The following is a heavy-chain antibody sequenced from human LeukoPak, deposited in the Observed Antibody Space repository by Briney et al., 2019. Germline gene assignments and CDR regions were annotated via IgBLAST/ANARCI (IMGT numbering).Heavy chain of an antibody. D-gene: IGHD3-22*01. J-gene: IGHJ6*04. V-gene: IGHV1-18*01. CDR3: ARVNYYDSSGYYGSRSMDV. CDR2: ISAYNDNT. CDR1: GYTFTSYG. Sequence: ASVKVSCKASGYTFTSYGISWVRQAPGQGLEWMGWISAYNDNTNYAQKLQGRVTMTTDTSTSTAYMELRSLRSDDTAVYYCARVNYYDSSGYYGSRSMDVWGKGTTVTVSS.